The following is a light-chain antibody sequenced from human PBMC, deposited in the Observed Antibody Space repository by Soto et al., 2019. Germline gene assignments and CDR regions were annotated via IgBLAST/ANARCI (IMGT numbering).Light chain of an antibody. CDR2: DDS. CDR1: RIGSKS. CDR3: QVWDSNSYF. V-gene: IGLV3-21*02. J-gene: IGLJ1*01. Sequence: SYELTQPPSVSVAPGQTATITCGGDRIGSKSVHWFQQRPGQAPVLVVYDDSERPSGIPERFSGSNSGNTATLTINRAQAGDEADYYCQVWDSNSYFFGTGTKVTVL.